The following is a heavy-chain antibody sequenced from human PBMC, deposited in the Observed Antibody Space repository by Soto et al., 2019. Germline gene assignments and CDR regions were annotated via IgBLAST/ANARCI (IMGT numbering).Heavy chain of an antibody. Sequence: QVQLQESGPGLVKSSETLSLICTVSGDSVSSDRYFWGWIRQPPGEGLEWVGRFFSNGYTNYNSSLESRVTISVDTSKNQFALKLRSVTVADRAVYYCTGHSIGTTYDFWGQGTLVAVSS. CDR3: TGHSIGTTYDF. CDR1: GDSVSSDRYF. CDR2: FFSNGYT. V-gene: IGHV4-39*01. J-gene: IGHJ4*02. D-gene: IGHD1-1*01.